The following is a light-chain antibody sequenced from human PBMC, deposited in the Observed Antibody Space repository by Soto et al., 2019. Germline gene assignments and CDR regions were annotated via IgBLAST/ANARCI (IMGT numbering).Light chain of an antibody. CDR3: QQYNNWPQT. CDR1: QSVSSY. V-gene: IGKV3-15*01. CDR2: GAS. Sequence: EIVMKQSPATLSVSQGERATLSCRASQSVSSYLGWYQQKPGQAPRLLIYGASTRATVISARFSGSGSGTDFTLTISGLQSEEFVVYYCQQYNNWPQTFGQVTKVDI. J-gene: IGKJ1*01.